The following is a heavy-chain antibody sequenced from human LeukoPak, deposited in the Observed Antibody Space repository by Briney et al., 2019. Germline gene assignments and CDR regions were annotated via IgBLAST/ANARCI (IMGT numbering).Heavy chain of an antibody. V-gene: IGHV1-18*01. J-gene: IGHJ5*02. CDR2: ISAYNGNT. CDR3: ARSGRYYDFWSGYPDFDP. Sequence: GASVKVSCNASGYTFTSYGISWVRQAPGQWLEWMGWISAYNGNTNYAQKLQSRVTMTTDTSTSAAYMELRSLRSDDTAVYYCARSGRYYDFWSGYPDFDPWGQGTLVTVSS. CDR1: GYTFTSYG. D-gene: IGHD3-3*01.